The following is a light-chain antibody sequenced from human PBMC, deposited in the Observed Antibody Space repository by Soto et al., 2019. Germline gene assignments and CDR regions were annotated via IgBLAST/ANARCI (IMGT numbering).Light chain of an antibody. Sequence: QSVLTQPPSVSGAPGQRVTISCTGSSSNIGAGYDVHWYQQSPGTAPKLLIYGDTNRPSGVPDRFSGSKSGTSASLAITGLQAEDEAGYYCQSYDSSLSTIVFGTGTKLTVL. CDR1: SSNIGAGYD. CDR3: QSYDSSLSTIV. V-gene: IGLV1-40*01. CDR2: GDT. J-gene: IGLJ1*01.